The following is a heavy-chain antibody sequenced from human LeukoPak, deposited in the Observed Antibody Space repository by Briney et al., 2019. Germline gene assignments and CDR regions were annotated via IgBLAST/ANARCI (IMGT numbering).Heavy chain of an antibody. CDR2: TYYRSKWYN. D-gene: IGHD6-19*01. CDR1: GDSVSSNSAA. V-gene: IGHV6-1*01. Sequence: SQTLSLTCAISGDSVSSNSAAWNWIRQSPSRGLEWLGRTYYRSKWYNDYAVSVKSRITINPDTSKNQFSLQLNSVTPEDTAVYYCAQEKGSVYSSGWYWFDPWGQGTLVTVSS. CDR3: AQEKGSVYSSGWYWFDP. J-gene: IGHJ5*02.